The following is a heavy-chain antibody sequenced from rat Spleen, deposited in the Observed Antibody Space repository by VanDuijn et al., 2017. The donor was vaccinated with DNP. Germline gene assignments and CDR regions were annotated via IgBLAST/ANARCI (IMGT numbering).Heavy chain of an antibody. CDR1: GFTFNDYY. CDR3: ARGSITTFDY. Sequence: EVQLVESGGGLVQPGRSLKLFCAASGFTFNDYYMAWVRQAPTKGLEWVAYISYDGGRIYYGDSVKGRFTISRDNAKSTLYLQMNSLGSEDMATYYCARGSITTFDYWGQGVMVTVSS. D-gene: IGHD1-5*01. CDR2: ISYDGGRI. J-gene: IGHJ2*01. V-gene: IGHV5-22*01.